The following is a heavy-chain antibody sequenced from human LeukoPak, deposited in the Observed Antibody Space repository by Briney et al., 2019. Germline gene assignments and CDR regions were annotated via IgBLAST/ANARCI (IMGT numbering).Heavy chain of an antibody. Sequence: PPQTLSLTCIISGGSISSGGYYWSWIRQHPGKGLEWIGYIYSSGSTYYNPSLKSRVTISVDTSKNQFSLKLSSVTAADTAVYYCASIVPGTSNYFDYWGQGTLVTVSS. V-gene: IGHV4-31*03. J-gene: IGHJ4*02. D-gene: IGHD6-19*01. CDR2: IYSSGST. CDR3: ASIVPGTSNYFDY. CDR1: GGSISSGGYY.